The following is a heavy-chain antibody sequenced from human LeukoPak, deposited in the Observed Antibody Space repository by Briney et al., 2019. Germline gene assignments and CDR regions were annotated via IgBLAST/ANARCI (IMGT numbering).Heavy chain of an antibody. Sequence: PGGSLRLSCAASGFTVSSNYMSWVRQAPGKGLEWVSVIYSGGSTYYADSVKGRFTISRGNSKNTLYLQMNSLRAEDTAVYYCARAYYDILTGYPEYFDYWGQGTLVTVSS. CDR2: IYSGGST. CDR3: ARAYYDILTGYPEYFDY. CDR1: GFTVSSNY. V-gene: IGHV3-53*01. J-gene: IGHJ4*02. D-gene: IGHD3-9*01.